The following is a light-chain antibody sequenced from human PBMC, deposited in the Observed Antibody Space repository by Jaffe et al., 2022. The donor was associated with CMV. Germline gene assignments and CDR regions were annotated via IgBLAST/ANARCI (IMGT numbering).Light chain of an antibody. CDR2: GAN. CDR3: HQSYATPVT. J-gene: IGKJ3*01. CDR1: QSISTF. Sequence: DIQMTQSPPSLSASVGDRVTITCRASQSISTFLNWYQQKPGKAPRLLIFGANILESGVPSRFSGGGSGTVFTLTISSLQPEDFATYYCHQSYATPVTFGPGTKVDVK. V-gene: IGKV1-39*01.